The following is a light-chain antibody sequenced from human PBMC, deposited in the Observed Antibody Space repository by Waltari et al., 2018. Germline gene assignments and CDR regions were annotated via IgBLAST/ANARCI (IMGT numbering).Light chain of an antibody. CDR1: QSVSSSY. J-gene: IGKJ4*01. Sequence: ELVLTQSPGTLSVSPGDSATLSSRASQSVSSSYLAWYQQKPGQAPRLLLYGASSRATGIPDRFSGSGSGTDFTLTISRLEPEDFAVYYCQQYGSSPGVTFGGGTKVEIK. V-gene: IGKV3-20*01. CDR3: QQYGSSPGVT. CDR2: GAS.